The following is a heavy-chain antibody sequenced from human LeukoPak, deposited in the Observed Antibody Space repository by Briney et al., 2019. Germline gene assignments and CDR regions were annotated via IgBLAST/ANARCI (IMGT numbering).Heavy chain of an antibody. CDR1: GFTFSDYY. CDR3: ARVGSSWS. D-gene: IGHD6-13*01. J-gene: IGHJ5*02. Sequence: GGSLRLSCAASGFTFSDYYMHWIRQAPGKGLEWLSYISSSGSTKNYADSVKGRFTISRDNAKNSLYLQMNSLRAEDTAVYYCARVGSSWSWGQGTLVTVSS. CDR2: ISSSGSTK. V-gene: IGHV3-11*04.